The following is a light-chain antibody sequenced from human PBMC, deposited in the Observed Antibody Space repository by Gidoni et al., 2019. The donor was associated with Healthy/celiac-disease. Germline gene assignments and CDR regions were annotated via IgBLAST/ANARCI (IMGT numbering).Light chain of an antibody. CDR3: MQALQTSWT. V-gene: IGKV2-28*01. CDR2: LGS. J-gene: IGKJ1*01. Sequence: DIVMTQSPLLLPVTPGEPASISCRSSQSLLHSNGYNYLDWYLQKPGQSPQLLIYLGSNRASGVPDRFSGSGSGTDFTLKISRVEAEDVGVYYCMQALQTSWTFGQGTKVEIK. CDR1: QSLLHSNGYNY.